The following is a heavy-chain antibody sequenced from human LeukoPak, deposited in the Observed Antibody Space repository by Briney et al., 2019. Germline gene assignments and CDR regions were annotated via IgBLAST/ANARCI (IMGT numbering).Heavy chain of an antibody. CDR3: ARHLQDPCRGGCYDRFDP. CDR1: GFTFSDYY. Sequence: GGSLRLSCAASGFTFSDYYMSWIRQAPGKGLEWVSYISSSGSTIYYADSVKGRFTISRDNAKNSLYLQMNSLRAEDTAVYYCARHLQDPCRGGCYDRFDPWGQGTLVTVSS. V-gene: IGHV3-11*01. D-gene: IGHD2-21*02. J-gene: IGHJ5*02. CDR2: ISSSGSTI.